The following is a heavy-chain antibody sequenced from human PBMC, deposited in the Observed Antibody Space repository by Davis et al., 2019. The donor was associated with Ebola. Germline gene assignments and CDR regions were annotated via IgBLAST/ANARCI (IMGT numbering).Heavy chain of an antibody. CDR2: LSYDGVNK. J-gene: IGHJ3*02. Sequence: GESLKISCAASGFSLTNYAMHWVRQGPGKGLEWVAVLSYDGVNKYYADSVKGRFTISRDNSKNTLYGQMNSLRDEDTAVYYCASTPAAGTAFHIWGQGTMVTVSS. CDR1: GFSLTNYA. CDR3: ASTPAAGTAFHI. D-gene: IGHD6-13*01. V-gene: IGHV3-30*04.